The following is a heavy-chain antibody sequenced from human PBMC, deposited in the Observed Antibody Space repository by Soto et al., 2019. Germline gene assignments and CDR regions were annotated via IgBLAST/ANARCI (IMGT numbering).Heavy chain of an antibody. V-gene: IGHV3-23*01. CDR1: GFTFSNYG. CDR2: ISDVGTST. CDR3: ATWSSPWAYYFDY. J-gene: IGHJ4*02. Sequence: EVQLLESGGGLVQPAGSLRLSCAASGFTFSNYGMSWVRQAPGKGLEWVSGISDVGTSTYYADSVKGRFTVSRDNSRDTLHLQMNSLRAEDTAVYYCATWSSPWAYYFDYWGQGTLVTVSS. D-gene: IGHD6-13*01.